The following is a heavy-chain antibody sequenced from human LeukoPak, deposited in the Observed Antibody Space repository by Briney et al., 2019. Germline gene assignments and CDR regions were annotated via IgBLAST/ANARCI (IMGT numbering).Heavy chain of an antibody. J-gene: IGHJ6*02. CDR3: ARVPHTAMVRKAFGPYYYYSMDV. Sequence: ASVKVSCKASGYTFTSYDINWVRQATGQGLEWMGWMNPNSGNTGYAQKFQGRVTMTRNTSISTAYMELSSLRSEDTAVYYCARVPHTAMVRKAFGPYYYYSMDVWGQGTTVTVSS. V-gene: IGHV1-8*01. D-gene: IGHD5-18*01. CDR1: GYTFTSYD. CDR2: MNPNSGNT.